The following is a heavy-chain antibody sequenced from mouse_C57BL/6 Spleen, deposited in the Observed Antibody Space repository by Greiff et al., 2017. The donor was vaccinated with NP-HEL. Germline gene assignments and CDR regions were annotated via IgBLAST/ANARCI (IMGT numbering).Heavy chain of an antibody. D-gene: IGHD2-4*01. CDR3: ARGDYDVPAWFAY. J-gene: IGHJ3*01. V-gene: IGHV5-4*03. CDR1: GFTFRSYA. Sequence: EVKVVESGGGLVKPGGSLKLSCAASGFTFRSYAMSWVRQTPEKRLEWVATISDGGSYTYYPDNVKGRFTISRDNAKNNLYLQMSHLKSEDTAMYYCARGDYDVPAWFAYWGQGTLVTVSA. CDR2: ISDGGSYT.